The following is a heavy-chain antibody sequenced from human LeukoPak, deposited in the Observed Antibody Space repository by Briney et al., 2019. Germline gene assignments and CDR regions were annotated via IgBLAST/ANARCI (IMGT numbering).Heavy chain of an antibody. CDR2: ISGSGNGFSI. J-gene: IGHJ4*02. V-gene: IGHV3-64D*06. Sequence: GGSLRLSCSASGFVFSIYTMYWVRQTPGKGAEYVSTISGSGNGFSIYYADSVKGRFTISRDDSKSILYLQMNGLRSEDTAVYYCVKDFGRVRGTPDSWGQGTLVTVSS. CDR1: GFVFSIYT. CDR3: VKDFGRVRGTPDS. D-gene: IGHD3-16*01.